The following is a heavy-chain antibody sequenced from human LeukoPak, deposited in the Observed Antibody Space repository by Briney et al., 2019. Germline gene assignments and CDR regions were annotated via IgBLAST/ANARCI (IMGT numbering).Heavy chain of an antibody. Sequence: GASVKVSCKASGGTFSSYAISWVRQAPGQGLEWMGGIIPIFGTANYAQKFQGRVTITADESTSTAYMELSSLRSEDTAVYYCARVASGYFDGPFDYWGQGTLVTVSS. D-gene: IGHD3-3*01. CDR1: GGTFSSYA. CDR3: ARVASGYFDGPFDY. V-gene: IGHV1-69*13. CDR2: IIPIFGTA. J-gene: IGHJ4*02.